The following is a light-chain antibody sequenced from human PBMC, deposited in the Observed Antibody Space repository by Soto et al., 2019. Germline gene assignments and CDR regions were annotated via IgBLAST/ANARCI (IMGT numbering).Light chain of an antibody. V-gene: IGLV2-14*01. Sequence: QSLMTQPASVSGSPGHSITISCTGTISYIRNYDYFSWFQQHPGKAPKILISEGRNRPSGVSYRFSGSKSGTTASLTISGLQAEDEADYYCSYYTRTSSYVFGGGTKVTVL. CDR2: EGR. J-gene: IGLJ1*01. CDR1: ISYIRNYDY. CDR3: SYYTRTSSYV.